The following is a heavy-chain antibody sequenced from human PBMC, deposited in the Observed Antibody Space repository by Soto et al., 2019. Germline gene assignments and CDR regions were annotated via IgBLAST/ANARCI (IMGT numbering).Heavy chain of an antibody. V-gene: IGHV4-28*01. CDR2: LYYSGST. CDR3: ARTYYYDPSGYSSNWYFDL. J-gene: IGHJ2*01. Sequence: QVQLQESGPGLVKPSDTLSLTCAVSGYSISSTNWWGWIRQPPGKGLGWIGYLYYSGSTFYTPSLKSRVTMSVETPKNQSSLKLSSVTAEDPAVYYGARTYYYDPSGYSSNWYFDLWGRGTLLTVS. CDR1: GYSISSTNW. D-gene: IGHD3-22*01.